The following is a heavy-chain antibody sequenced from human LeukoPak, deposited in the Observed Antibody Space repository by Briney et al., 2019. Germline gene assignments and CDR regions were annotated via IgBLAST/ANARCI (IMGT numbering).Heavy chain of an antibody. V-gene: IGHV1-8*01. CDR2: MNPNSGNT. J-gene: IGHJ6*02. D-gene: IGHD6-13*01. CDR3: ARSWAAAYYYYGMDV. Sequence: ASVKVSCKASGYTFTSYDINWVRQATGQGLEWMGWMNPNSGNTGYAQKFQGRVTMTRHTSISTAYMELSSLRSEDTAVYYCARSWAAAYYYYGMDVWGQGTTVTVSS. CDR1: GYTFTSYD.